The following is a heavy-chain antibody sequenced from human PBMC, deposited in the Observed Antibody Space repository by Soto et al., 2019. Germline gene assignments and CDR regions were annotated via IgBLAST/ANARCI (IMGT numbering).Heavy chain of an antibody. J-gene: IGHJ2*01. D-gene: IGHD5-12*01. CDR2: TYYRSKWHN. Sequence: QVQLQQSGPGLVKPSQTLSLICAISGDSVSSASATWSWIRQSPSGRLEWLGRTYYRSKWHNDYEVSVKSRIAIIPDTSKNQLSLQLSSVTLEDTAVYFCARDGSGYQWYFDVWGRGSLVTVSS. CDR3: ARDGSGYQWYFDV. V-gene: IGHV6-1*01. CDR1: GDSVSSASAT.